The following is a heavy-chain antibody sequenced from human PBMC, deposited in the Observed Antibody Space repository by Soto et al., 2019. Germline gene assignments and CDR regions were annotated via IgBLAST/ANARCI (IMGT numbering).Heavy chain of an antibody. CDR3: ACPGDPMVRGVITKTDYYFDY. V-gene: IGHV1-3*01. Sequence: ASVKVSCKASGYIFTSYAMHWVRQAPGQRLEWMGWINAGNGNTKYSQKFQGRVTISRDTSASTAYMELSSLRSEDTAVYYCACPGDPMVRGVITKTDYYFDYWGQGTLVTVSS. J-gene: IGHJ4*02. D-gene: IGHD3-10*01. CDR2: INAGNGNT. CDR1: GYIFTSYA.